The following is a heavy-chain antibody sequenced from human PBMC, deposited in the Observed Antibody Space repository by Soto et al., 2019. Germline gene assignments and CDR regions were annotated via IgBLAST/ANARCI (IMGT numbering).Heavy chain of an antibody. CDR2: ISGSGGST. CDR3: AKGSAWFGELIEGGI. D-gene: IGHD3-10*01. V-gene: IGHV3-23*01. J-gene: IGHJ3*02. CDR1: GFTFSSYA. Sequence: EVQLLESGGGLVQPGGSLRLSCAASGFTFSSYAMSWVRQAPGKGLEWVSAISGSGGSTYYADSVKGQFTISRDNSKNTLYLQMNSLRAEDTAVYYCAKGSAWFGELIEGGIWCQGRIVTVSS.